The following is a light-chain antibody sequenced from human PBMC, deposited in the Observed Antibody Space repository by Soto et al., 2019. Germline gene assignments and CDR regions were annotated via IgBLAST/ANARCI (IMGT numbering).Light chain of an antibody. V-gene: IGLV2-14*01. Sequence: QSVRTQPSSVSGAPGQSITISCTGTSSDVGGYNHVSWYQIHPGKAPKLIIYEVTSRPSGVSYRFSGSKSGNSASLTISGLQAEDEADYYCSSYASSSSYVFGGGTKVTVL. CDR2: EVT. CDR3: SSYASSSSYV. J-gene: IGLJ1*01. CDR1: SSDVGGYNH.